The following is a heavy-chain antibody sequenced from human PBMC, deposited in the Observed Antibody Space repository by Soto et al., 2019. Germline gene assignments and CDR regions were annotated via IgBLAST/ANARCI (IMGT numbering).Heavy chain of an antibody. J-gene: IGHJ6*02. Sequence: QVQLQESGPGLVKPSETLSLTCTVSGGSISSYYWSWIRQPPGKGLEWIGYIYYSGSTKYNPSLNSRVTISVDTSKNQFSLKLSSVTAADSAVYYGARRIWGTYGMDVWGQGTTVTVSS. CDR2: IYYSGST. CDR1: GGSISSYY. CDR3: ARRIWGTYGMDV. D-gene: IGHD3-16*01. V-gene: IGHV4-59*01.